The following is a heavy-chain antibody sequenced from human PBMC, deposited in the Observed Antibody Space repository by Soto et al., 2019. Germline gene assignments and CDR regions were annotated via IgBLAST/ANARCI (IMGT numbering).Heavy chain of an antibody. J-gene: IGHJ6*02. CDR1: GGTFSSYA. CDR2: IIPIFGTA. D-gene: IGHD3-3*01. V-gene: IGHV1-69*13. CDR3: ARGTIFGVVHLYGMDV. Sequence: GASVKVSCKASGGTFSSYAISWVRQAPGQGLEWMGGIIPIFGTANYAQKFQGRVTITADESTSTAYMELSSLRSEDTAVYYCARGTIFGVVHLYGMDVWGQGTTVTAP.